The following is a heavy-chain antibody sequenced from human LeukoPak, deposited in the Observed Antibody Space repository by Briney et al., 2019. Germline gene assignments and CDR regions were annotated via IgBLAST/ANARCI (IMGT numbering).Heavy chain of an antibody. J-gene: IGHJ5*02. CDR1: GYTFTGYG. CDR3: ARDRYDFWSGYHSRAGWFDP. CDR2: ISAYNGNT. D-gene: IGHD3-3*01. Sequence: GASVKVSCKASGYTFTGYGISWVRQAPGQGLEWMGWISAYNGNTNYAQKLQGRVTMTTDTSTSTAYMELRSLRSDDTAVYYCARDRYDFWSGYHSRAGWFDPWGQGTLVTVSS. V-gene: IGHV1-18*01.